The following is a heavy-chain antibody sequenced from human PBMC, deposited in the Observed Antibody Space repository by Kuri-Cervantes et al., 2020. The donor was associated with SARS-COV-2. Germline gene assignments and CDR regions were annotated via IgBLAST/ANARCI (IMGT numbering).Heavy chain of an antibody. CDR2: IYSGGSST. Sequence: ETLSLTCAASGFTFSSYAMSWVRQAPGKGLEWVSVIYSGGSSTYYADSVKGRFTISRDNSKNTLYLQMNSLRAEDTAVYYCAKDGDPDYWGQGTLVTVSS. V-gene: IGHV3-23*03. J-gene: IGHJ4*02. CDR3: AKDGDPDY. D-gene: IGHD2-21*01. CDR1: GFTFSSYA.